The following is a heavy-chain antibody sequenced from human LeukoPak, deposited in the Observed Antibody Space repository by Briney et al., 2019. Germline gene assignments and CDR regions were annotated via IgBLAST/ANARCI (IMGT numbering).Heavy chain of an antibody. V-gene: IGHV1-2*02. D-gene: IGHD5-18*01. J-gene: IGHJ4*02. CDR1: GYTFTGYY. Sequence: ASVKVSCKASGYTFTGYYMHWVRQAPGRGLEWMGWINPNSGGTNYAQKFQGRVTMTRDTSISTAYMELSRLRSDDTAVYYCAREPVDTAMVYDYWGQGTLVTVSS. CDR3: AREPVDTAMVYDY. CDR2: INPNSGGT.